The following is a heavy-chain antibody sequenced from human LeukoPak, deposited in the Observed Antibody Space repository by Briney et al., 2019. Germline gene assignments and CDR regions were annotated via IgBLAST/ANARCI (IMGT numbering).Heavy chain of an antibody. CDR2: TYYRSKLYN. V-gene: IGHV6-1*01. CDR1: GDSFSSNSAA. D-gene: IGHD3-16*01. CDR3: ARVLTGYLTFKSAGDWFDP. J-gene: IGHJ5*02. Sequence: SQTLSLTCAISGDSFSSNSAAWNWIRQSPSRGLEWLGRTYYRSKLYNDYAVAVKSLITINPDTSQNQFSLQLNSVTPEDTAVYYCARVLTGYLTFKSAGDWFDPWGQGTLVTVSS.